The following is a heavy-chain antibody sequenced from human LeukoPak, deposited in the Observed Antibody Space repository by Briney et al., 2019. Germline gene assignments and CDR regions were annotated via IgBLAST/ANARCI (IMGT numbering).Heavy chain of an antibody. CDR1: GFTFGDYD. V-gene: IGHV3-23*01. CDR3: AKEWWLPPSAVDY. J-gene: IGHJ4*02. CDR2: ISGSGGST. D-gene: IGHD2-15*01. Sequence: PGGSLRLSCTASGFTFGDYDMTWVRQAPGKGLEWVSAISGSGGSTYYADSVKGRFTISRDNSKNTLYLQMNSLRAEDTAVYYCAKEWWLPPSAVDYWGQGTLVTVSS.